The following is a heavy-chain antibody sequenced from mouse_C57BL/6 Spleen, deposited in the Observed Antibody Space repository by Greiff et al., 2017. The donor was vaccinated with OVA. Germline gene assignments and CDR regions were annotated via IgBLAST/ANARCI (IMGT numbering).Heavy chain of an antibody. V-gene: IGHV1-64*01. J-gene: IGHJ3*01. CDR1: GYTFTSYW. CDR3: ARDWLTGTAY. D-gene: IGHD4-1*01. CDR2: IHPNSGST. Sequence: QVQLQQPGAELVKPGASVKLSCKASGYTFTSYWMHWVKQRPGQGLEWIGMIHPNSGSTNYNEKFKSKATLTVDKSSSTAYMQRSSLTSEDSAVYYCARDWLTGTAYWGQGTLVTVSA.